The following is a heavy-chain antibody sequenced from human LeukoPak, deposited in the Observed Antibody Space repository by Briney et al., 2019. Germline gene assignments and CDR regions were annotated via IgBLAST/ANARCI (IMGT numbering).Heavy chain of an antibody. V-gene: IGHV4-34*01. J-gene: IGHJ6*03. CDR3: ARANSYYYYMDV. CDR2: INHSGST. Sequence: SETLSLTCAVYGGSFRGFYWSWIRQPPGKGLEWIGEINHSGSTNYNPSLKSRVTISVDTSKNQFSLKLSSVTAADTAVYYCARANSYYYYMDVWGKGTTVTVSS. CDR1: GGSFRGFY.